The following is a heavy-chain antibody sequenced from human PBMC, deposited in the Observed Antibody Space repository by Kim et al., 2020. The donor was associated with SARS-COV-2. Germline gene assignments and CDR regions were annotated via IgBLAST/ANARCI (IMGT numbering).Heavy chain of an antibody. Sequence: SETLSLTCTVSGGSISSSSYYWGWIRQPPGKGLEWIGSIYYSGSTYYNPSLKSRVTISVDTSKNQFSLKLSSVTAADTVVYYCARGGYCSSTSCINWFDP. V-gene: IGHV4-39*01. CDR2: IYYSGST. J-gene: IGHJ5*02. CDR1: GGSISSSSYY. CDR3: ARGGYCSSTSCINWFDP. D-gene: IGHD2-2*01.